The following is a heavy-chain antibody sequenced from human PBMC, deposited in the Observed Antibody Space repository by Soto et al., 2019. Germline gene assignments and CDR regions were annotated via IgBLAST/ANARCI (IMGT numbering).Heavy chain of an antibody. Sequence: EVQLLESGGGLVQPGGSLRLSCAVSGFTFRSYAMSWVRQAPGKGPEWVSVISAGGSNTYYAESVKGRFTISRDNSKNTLYLQMNSIRAEDTAVYYCAKKGPPRDAFDIWGQGTMVTVST. V-gene: IGHV3-23*01. CDR3: AKKGPPRDAFDI. J-gene: IGHJ3*02. CDR2: ISAGGSNT. CDR1: GFTFRSYA.